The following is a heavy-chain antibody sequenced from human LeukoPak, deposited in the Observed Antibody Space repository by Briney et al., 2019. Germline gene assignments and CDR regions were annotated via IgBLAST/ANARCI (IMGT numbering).Heavy chain of an antibody. J-gene: IGHJ4*02. D-gene: IGHD2-15*01. Sequence: ASVKVSCKASGYTFTGYYMHWVRQAPGQGLEWMGRINPNSGGTNYAQKFQGRVTMTRDTSISTAYMELSRLRSDDTAVYYCARVSITPGSYFDYWGQGTLVTVSS. CDR3: ARVSITPGSYFDY. CDR2: INPNSGGT. CDR1: GYTFTGYY. V-gene: IGHV1-2*06.